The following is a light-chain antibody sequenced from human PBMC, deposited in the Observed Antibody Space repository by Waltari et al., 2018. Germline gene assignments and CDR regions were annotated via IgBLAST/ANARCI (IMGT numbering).Light chain of an antibody. CDR1: QDITTS. J-gene: IGKJ2*01. CDR2: DAS. V-gene: IGKV1-33*01. CDR3: QHYHSLPYT. Sequence: DIQLTPSPGSLSAAVGERVTITCQATQDITTSLSWFQQKPGKAPQLLIYDASSLQAGVPSRFSGTGSGTAFSFTITSLQPEDSATYYCQHYHSLPYTFGRGTKLQIK.